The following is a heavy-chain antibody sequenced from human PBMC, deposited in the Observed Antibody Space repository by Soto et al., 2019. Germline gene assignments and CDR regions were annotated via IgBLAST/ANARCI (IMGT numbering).Heavy chain of an antibody. CDR3: ARGWLPGLFDY. V-gene: IGHV1-8*02. CDR1: GGTFSSYA. J-gene: IGHJ4*02. Sequence: ASVKVSCKASGGTFSSYAISWVRQATGQGLEWMGWMNPNSGNTGYAQKFQGRVTMTRNTSISTAYMELSSLRSEDTAVYYCARGWLPGLFDYWGQGTLVTVSS. CDR2: MNPNSGNT. D-gene: IGHD6-19*01.